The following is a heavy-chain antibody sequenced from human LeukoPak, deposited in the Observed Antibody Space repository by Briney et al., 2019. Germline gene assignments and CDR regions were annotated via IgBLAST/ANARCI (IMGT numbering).Heavy chain of an antibody. CDR1: RYSISSGFY. CDR2: IFHTGST. CDR3: ARDHSSSSEDY. V-gene: IGHV4-38-2*02. Sequence: SETLSLTCTVSRYSISSGFYWAWIRQPPGKGLEWSGRIFHTGSTYHNPSLKSRVTISVDTSKNQFSLKLNSVTAADTAVYYCARDHSSSSEDYWGKGTLVTVSS. D-gene: IGHD6-13*01. J-gene: IGHJ4*02.